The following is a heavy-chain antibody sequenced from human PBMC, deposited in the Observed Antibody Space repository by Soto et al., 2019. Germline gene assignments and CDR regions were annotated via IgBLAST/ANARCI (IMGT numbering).Heavy chain of an antibody. Sequence: PSETLSLTCTVSGGSISSYYWSWIRQPPGKGLEWIGYIYYSGSTNYNPSLKSRVTISVDTSKNQFSLKLSSVTAADTAVYYCARLGLKQQQLVLDYWGQGTLVTVSS. V-gene: IGHV4-59*01. CDR2: IYYSGST. J-gene: IGHJ4*02. D-gene: IGHD6-13*01. CDR3: ARLGLKQQQLVLDY. CDR1: GGSISSYY.